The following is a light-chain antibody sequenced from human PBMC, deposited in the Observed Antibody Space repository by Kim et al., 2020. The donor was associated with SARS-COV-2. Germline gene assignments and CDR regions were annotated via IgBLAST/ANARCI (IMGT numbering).Light chain of an antibody. V-gene: IGLV3-19*01. CDR2: GRN. CDR3: NSRDSSGNHLV. Sequence: SSELTQDPAVSVALGQTVRITCQGDSLRNYYASWYQQKPRQATVVVIYGRNDRPSGIPDRFSGSNSGNTASLTITGAQAEDEADYYCNSRDSSGNHLVFGGGTQLTVL. CDR1: SLRNYY. J-gene: IGLJ3*02.